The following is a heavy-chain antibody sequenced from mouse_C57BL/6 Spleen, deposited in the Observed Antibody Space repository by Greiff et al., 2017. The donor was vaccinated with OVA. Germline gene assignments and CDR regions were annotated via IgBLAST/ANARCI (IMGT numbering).Heavy chain of an antibody. V-gene: IGHV3-6*01. CDR2: ISYDGSN. J-gene: IGHJ3*01. D-gene: IGHD3-2*02. CDR1: GYSITSGYY. CDR3: ATSSGYVAY. Sequence: EVKLQESGPGLVKPSQSLSLTCSVTGYSITSGYYWNWIRQFPGNKLEWMGYISYDGSNNYNPSLNNRISITRDTSKNQFFLKLNSVTTEDTATYYCATSSGYVAYGGQGTRVTVYA.